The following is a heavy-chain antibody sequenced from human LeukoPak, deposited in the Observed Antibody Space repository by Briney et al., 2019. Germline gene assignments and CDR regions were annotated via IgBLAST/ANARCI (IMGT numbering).Heavy chain of an antibody. J-gene: IGHJ4*02. CDR1: GFTFSSYA. Sequence: GGSLRLSCAASGFTFSSYAMSWVRQAPGKGLEWVSAISGSRSYTYYADPVKGRFTISRDNSKNTLYLQMTSLRAEDTAVYYCAKRRRDCSGGQGWGDYWGQGTLVTVSS. V-gene: IGHV3-23*01. CDR2: ISGSRSYT. CDR3: AKRRRDCSGGQGWGDY. D-gene: IGHD2-15*01.